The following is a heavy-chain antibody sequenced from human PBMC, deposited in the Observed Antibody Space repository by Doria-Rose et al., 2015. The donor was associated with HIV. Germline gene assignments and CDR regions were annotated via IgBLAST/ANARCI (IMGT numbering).Heavy chain of an antibody. D-gene: IGHD6-13*01. J-gene: IGHJ4*02. Sequence: QVTLKESGPVLVKPTETLTLTCTVSGVSLSSPGMGVSWIRQPRGKVLEWLANIFSDDERSYKTSLKSRLTISRGTSKSQVVLTMTDMDPVDTATYYCARIKSSRWYHKYYFDFWGQGTLVIVSA. CDR1: GVSLSSPGMG. CDR3: ARIKSSRWYHKYYFDF. CDR2: IFSDDER. V-gene: IGHV2-26*01.